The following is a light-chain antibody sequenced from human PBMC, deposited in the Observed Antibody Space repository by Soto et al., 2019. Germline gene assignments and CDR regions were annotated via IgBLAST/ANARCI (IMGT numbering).Light chain of an antibody. Sequence: QSVLTQPPSVSAAPGQSGTISCSGSSSNIGGNSVFGYHQLAGTAPQLRIYDDDKRPSGIPARFSGSKSGTSATLGITGFQTGDEADYYCGSWDSSLSAYVFGTGTKVTVL. J-gene: IGLJ1*01. CDR1: SSNIGGNS. CDR2: DDD. CDR3: GSWDSSLSAYV. V-gene: IGLV1-51*01.